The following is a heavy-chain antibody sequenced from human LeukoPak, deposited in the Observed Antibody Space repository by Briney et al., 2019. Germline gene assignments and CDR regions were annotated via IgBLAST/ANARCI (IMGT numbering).Heavy chain of an antibody. CDR3: TTDYYDSSGYAIDY. CDR1: GFIFSNAW. CDR2: LKSKTDGGTT. J-gene: IGHJ4*02. D-gene: IGHD3-22*01. Sequence: GGSLRLSCAASGFIFSNAWMSWVRQAPGKGLEWVGRLKSKTDGGTTDYAAHVKGRFTISRDDSKNTLYLQMNSLKTEDTAVYYCTTDYYDSSGYAIDYWGQGTLVAVSS. V-gene: IGHV3-15*01.